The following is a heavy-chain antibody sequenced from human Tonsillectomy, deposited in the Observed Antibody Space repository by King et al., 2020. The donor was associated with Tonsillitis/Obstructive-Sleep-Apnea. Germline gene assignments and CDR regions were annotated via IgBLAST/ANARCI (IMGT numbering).Heavy chain of an antibody. Sequence: VQLVESGGGVVQPGRSLRLSCAASGFTFSSYGMHWVRQAPGKGLEWVAVIWYDGSNKYYADSWKVRFTISRDNSKNTLYLQMNSMRAEDTAVYYCAARDYSNYNVDYWGQGTLVTVSS. D-gene: IGHD4-11*01. CDR2: IWYDGSNK. CDR1: GFTFSSYG. J-gene: IGHJ4*02. CDR3: AARDYSNYNVDY. V-gene: IGHV3-33*01.